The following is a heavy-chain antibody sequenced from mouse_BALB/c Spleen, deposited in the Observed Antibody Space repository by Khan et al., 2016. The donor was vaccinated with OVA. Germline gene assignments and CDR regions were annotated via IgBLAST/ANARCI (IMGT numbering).Heavy chain of an antibody. D-gene: IGHD2-3*01. J-gene: IGHJ4*01. CDR2: MWRGGGT. Sequence: QVQLKESGPRLVQPSQSLSITCTVHGFSLTSYGVHLIRQYPGKGLEWLGVMWRGGGTDYTAAFMSRLSISKVNSESHLFFKVNSLHTDDTAIYLCAKDDNYAMDYWGQGSSVTVSS. CDR3: AKDDNYAMDY. CDR1: GFSLTSYG. V-gene: IGHV2-5*01.